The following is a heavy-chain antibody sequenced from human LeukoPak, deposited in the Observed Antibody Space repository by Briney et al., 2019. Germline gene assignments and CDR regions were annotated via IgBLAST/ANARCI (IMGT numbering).Heavy chain of an antibody. CDR3: ARHHRAVAGIDY. D-gene: IGHD6-19*01. CDR2: IYTSGST. J-gene: IGHJ4*02. V-gene: IGHV4-4*09. CDR1: GGSISSYY. Sequence: SETLPLTCTVSGGSISSYYWSWIRQPPGKGLEWIGYIYTSGSTNYNPSLKSRVTISVDTSKNQFSLKLSSVTAADTAVYYCARHHRAVAGIDYWGQGTLVTVSS.